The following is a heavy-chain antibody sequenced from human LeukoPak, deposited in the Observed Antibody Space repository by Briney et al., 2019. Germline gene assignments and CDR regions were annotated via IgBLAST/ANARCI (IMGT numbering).Heavy chain of an antibody. Sequence: SETLSLTCTVSGDSISSTSYFWGWIRQPPGKGLEWTASIDYSGNTYYNPSLKSRITMSIDTSKNQFSLKLSSVTAADTAVYYCARLPIHVLYSQRLIGDSQFDYWGQGTLVTVSS. CDR1: GDSISSTSYF. J-gene: IGHJ4*02. D-gene: IGHD7-27*01. CDR2: IDYSGNT. V-gene: IGHV4-39*01. CDR3: ARLPIHVLYSQRLIGDSQFDY.